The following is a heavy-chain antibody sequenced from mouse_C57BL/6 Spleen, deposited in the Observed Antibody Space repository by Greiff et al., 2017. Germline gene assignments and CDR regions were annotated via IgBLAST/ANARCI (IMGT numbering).Heavy chain of an antibody. D-gene: IGHD2-3*01. CDR1: GYTFTSYT. Sequence: QVQLQQSGAELARPGASVKMSCKASGYTFTSYTMHWVKQRPGQGLEWIGYINPSSGYTKYNQKFKDKATLTADKSSSTAYMQLSSLTSEDSAVYYCARTGDGFLDYWGQGTTLTVSS. J-gene: IGHJ2*01. V-gene: IGHV1-4*01. CDR3: ARTGDGFLDY. CDR2: INPSSGYT.